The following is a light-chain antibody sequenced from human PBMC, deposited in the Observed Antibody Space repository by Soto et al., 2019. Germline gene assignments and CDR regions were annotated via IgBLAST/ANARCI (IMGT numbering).Light chain of an antibody. Sequence: EFVLTQSPGTLSLSPGERATLSCRASQSVSSDFLVWYQQKPGQAPRLLIYGASSRAPGIPDRFSGSGSGTDFTLTISRLEPEDFAVYYCQQYGSPRMLTFGGGTTVEIK. J-gene: IGKJ4*01. CDR1: QSVSSDF. CDR3: QQYGSPRMLT. V-gene: IGKV3-20*01. CDR2: GAS.